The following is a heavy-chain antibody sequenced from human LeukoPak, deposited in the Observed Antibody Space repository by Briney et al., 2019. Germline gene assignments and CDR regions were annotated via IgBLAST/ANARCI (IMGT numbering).Heavy chain of an antibody. Sequence: ASVKVSCKASGYTFTGYYMHGVRQAPGQGREWMGWINPNSGGTNYAQKFQGRVTMTRDTSTNTAYMELTSLRSEDTAVYYCARAHNRGGRYCSGGSCYRFYRWFDPWGQGTLVTVSS. D-gene: IGHD2-15*01. CDR3: ARAHNRGGRYCSGGSCYRFYRWFDP. V-gene: IGHV1-2*02. CDR1: GYTFTGYY. J-gene: IGHJ5*02. CDR2: INPNSGGT.